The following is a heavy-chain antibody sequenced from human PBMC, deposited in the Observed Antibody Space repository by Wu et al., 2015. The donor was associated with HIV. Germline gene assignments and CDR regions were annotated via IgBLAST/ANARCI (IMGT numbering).Heavy chain of an antibody. Sequence: QVQLVQSGAEVKKPGASVKVSCKASGYTFTNYDISWVRQAPGQGLEWMGWISTNSGKTNYAQRFQGRVIMTTETSSSTVYMEMRSLRSDDTGVYYCARSREIWFANGMAVWGQGTTVTVSS. CDR2: ISTNSGKT. J-gene: IGHJ6*02. CDR3: ARSREIWFANGMAV. V-gene: IGHV1-18*01. D-gene: IGHD3-10*01. CDR1: GYTFTNYD.